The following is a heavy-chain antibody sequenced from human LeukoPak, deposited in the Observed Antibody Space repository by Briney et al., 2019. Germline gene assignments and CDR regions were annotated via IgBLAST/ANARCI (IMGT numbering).Heavy chain of an antibody. J-gene: IGHJ4*02. CDR1: GFTFSCYG. Sequence: GRSLRLSCAASGFTFSCYGMHWVRQAPGKGLEWVALIWFDGSKKYYADSVKGRFTISRDDSKNTLYLQMDSLRAEDTAVYYCARDPATIVTYYDYWGQGTLVTVSS. D-gene: IGHD2-15*01. CDR3: ARDPATIVTYYDY. CDR2: IWFDGSKK. V-gene: IGHV3-33*01.